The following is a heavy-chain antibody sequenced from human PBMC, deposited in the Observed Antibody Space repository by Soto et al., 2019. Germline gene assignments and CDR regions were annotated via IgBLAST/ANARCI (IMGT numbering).Heavy chain of an antibody. CDR3: ARAYCGGDCYSPTIDY. Sequence: QVQLVQSGAEVKKPGASVKVSCKASGYTFTSYGISWVRQAPGQGLEWMGWISAYNGNPNYAQKLQGRVTMTTDTSTSTDYMELRSLRSDDTAVYYCARAYCGGDCYSPTIDYWGQGTLVSVSS. J-gene: IGHJ4*02. CDR2: ISAYNGNP. CDR1: GYTFTSYG. V-gene: IGHV1-18*04. D-gene: IGHD2-21*02.